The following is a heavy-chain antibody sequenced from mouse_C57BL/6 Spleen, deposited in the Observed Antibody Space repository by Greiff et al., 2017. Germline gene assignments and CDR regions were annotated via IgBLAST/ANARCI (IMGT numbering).Heavy chain of an antibody. J-gene: IGHJ2*01. Sequence: EVQLQQSGPALVKPGASVKMSCKASGYTFTDYYMNWVKQSHGKSLEWIGVINPYNGGTSYNQKLKGKTTLTVDKPSSTAYMELNSLTSEASAVYCCASGDGYDDFDYWGQGTTLTVSS. CDR1: GYTFTDYY. CDR3: ASGDGYDDFDY. D-gene: IGHD2-2*01. V-gene: IGHV1-19*01. CDR2: INPYNGGT.